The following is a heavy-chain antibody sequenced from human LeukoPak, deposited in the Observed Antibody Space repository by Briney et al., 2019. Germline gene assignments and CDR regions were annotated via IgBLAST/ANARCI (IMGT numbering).Heavy chain of an antibody. J-gene: IGHJ6*02. CDR2: ISDSGGST. CDR3: VRGYSFGPYGMDV. V-gene: IGHV3-64D*09. CDR1: GFPFSSYA. D-gene: IGHD2-15*01. Sequence: GGSLRLSCSASGFPFSSYAMHWVRQAPGKGLEYVSAISDSGGSTYYADSVKGRFTISRDNSKNTLYLQMSSLRAEGTAVYFCVRGYSFGPYGMDVWGQGTAVTVSS.